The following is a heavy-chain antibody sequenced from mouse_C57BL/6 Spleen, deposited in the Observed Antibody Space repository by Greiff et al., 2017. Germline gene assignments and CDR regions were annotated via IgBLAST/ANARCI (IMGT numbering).Heavy chain of an antibody. CDR1: GYAFSSYW. D-gene: IGHD2-12*01. Sequence: VQLQQSGAELVKPGASVKISCKASGYAFSSYWMNWVKQRPGKGLEWIGQIYPGDGDTNYNGKFKGKATLTADKSSRTAYMQLSSLTSEDSAVYFCARTPFYDGYAMDYWGQGTSVTVSS. CDR3: ARTPFYDGYAMDY. CDR2: IYPGDGDT. V-gene: IGHV1-80*01. J-gene: IGHJ4*01.